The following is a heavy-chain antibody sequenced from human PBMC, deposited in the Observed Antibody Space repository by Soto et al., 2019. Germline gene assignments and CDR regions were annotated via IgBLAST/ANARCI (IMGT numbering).Heavy chain of an antibody. D-gene: IGHD2-2*02. CDR2: IYSGGST. CDR1: GFTVSSNY. V-gene: IGHV3-53*05. Sequence: GGSLRLSCAASGFTVSSNYMSWVRQAPGKGLEWVSVIYSGGSTYYADSVKGRFTISRDNSKNTLYLQMSSLRSEDTAVYYCAKGSWRGYCSDTSCYTINYWGQGTLVTVSS. J-gene: IGHJ4*02. CDR3: AKGSWRGYCSDTSCYTINY.